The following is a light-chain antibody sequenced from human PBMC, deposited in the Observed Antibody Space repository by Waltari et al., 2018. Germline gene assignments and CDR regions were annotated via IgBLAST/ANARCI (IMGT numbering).Light chain of an antibody. CDR1: QNALHSSGNKYY. V-gene: IGKV4-1*01. CDR2: LAS. CDR3: QQYYTTPWT. J-gene: IGKJ1*01. Sequence: DIVMTQSQDSLAVSLGERATINCKSSQNALHSSGNKYYLAWYQQKPRKPPRLLIYLASTWQSGFPYRFSASGSGTDFTLTITRLQAEYVAIYYCQQYYTTPWTFGQETKVEIK.